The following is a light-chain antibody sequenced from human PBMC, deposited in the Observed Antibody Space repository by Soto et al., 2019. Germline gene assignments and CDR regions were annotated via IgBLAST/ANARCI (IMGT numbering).Light chain of an antibody. CDR3: SSYTSSISDV. Sequence: QSALPQPASVSGSPGQSITISCTGTTSDVGGYNYVSWYQSHPGEAPKLIIYDVSNRPSGVSDRFSGSKSGNTASLTISGLQAEDEADYYCSSYTSSISDVFGTGTKVTVL. J-gene: IGLJ1*01. CDR1: TSDVGGYNY. V-gene: IGLV2-14*03. CDR2: DVS.